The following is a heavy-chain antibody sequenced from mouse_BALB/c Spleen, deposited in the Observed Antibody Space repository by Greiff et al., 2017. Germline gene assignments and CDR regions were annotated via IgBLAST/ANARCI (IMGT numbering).Heavy chain of an antibody. CDR1: GYTFTDYW. D-gene: IGHD1-1*01. CDR2: IDTSDSYT. V-gene: IGHV1-69*01. CDR3: AREGYYGSKDY. Sequence: QVQLKQPGAELVMPGASVKMSCKASGYTFTDYWMHWVKQRPGQGLEWIGAIDTSDSYTSYNQKFKGKATLTVDESSSTAYMQLSSLTSEDSAVYYCAREGYYGSKDYWGQGTTLTVSS. J-gene: IGHJ2*01.